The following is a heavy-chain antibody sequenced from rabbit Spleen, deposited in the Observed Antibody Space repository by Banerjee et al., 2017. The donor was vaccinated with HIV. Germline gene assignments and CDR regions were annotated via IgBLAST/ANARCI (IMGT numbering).Heavy chain of an antibody. CDR1: GFDFSNYY. Sequence: QLKESGGGLVQPGGSLKLSCKASGFDFSNYYMNWVRQAPGKGLEWIGYIDPVFGITYCASWVNGRFTISSHNAQNMLYLQLNSLTAADTATYFCTRNFDLWGPGTLVTVS. CDR2: IDPVFGIT. CDR3: TRNFDL. J-gene: IGHJ4*01. V-gene: IGHV1S7*01.